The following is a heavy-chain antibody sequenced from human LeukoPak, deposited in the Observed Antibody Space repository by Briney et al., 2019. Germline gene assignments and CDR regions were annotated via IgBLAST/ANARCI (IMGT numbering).Heavy chain of an antibody. Sequence: GGSLRLSCAASGFSFGFYGLHWVRQAPGKGLEWVAFIRTDGSIDYYADSVRGRFTISRDNARNTLYLQMNSLRAEDAALYYCAKDQPEAYFDYWGQGTLVTVSS. CDR2: IRTDGSID. CDR3: AKDQPEAYFDY. V-gene: IGHV3-30*02. D-gene: IGHD1-14*01. J-gene: IGHJ4*02. CDR1: GFSFGFYG.